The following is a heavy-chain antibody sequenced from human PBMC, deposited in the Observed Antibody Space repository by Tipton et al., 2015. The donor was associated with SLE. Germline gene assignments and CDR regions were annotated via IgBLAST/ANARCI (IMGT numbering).Heavy chain of an antibody. CDR3: ARDPTAVGASDYYYMDV. D-gene: IGHD1-26*01. CDR1: GDSVSSNSAA. CDR2: TYYRSKWYN. Sequence: PGLVKPFQTLSLTCAISGDSVSSNSAAWNWIRQSPSRGLEWLGRTYYRSKWYNDYAVSVKSRITINPDTSKNQFSLQLNSVTPEDTAVYYCARDPTAVGASDYYYMDVWGKGTTVTVSS. J-gene: IGHJ6*03. V-gene: IGHV6-1*01.